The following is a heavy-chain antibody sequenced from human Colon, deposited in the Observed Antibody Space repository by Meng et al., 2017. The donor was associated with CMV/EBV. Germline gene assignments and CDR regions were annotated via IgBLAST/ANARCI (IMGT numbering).Heavy chain of an antibody. CDR1: DITFSEYY. Sequence: GESLKISCTASDITFSEYYMNWIRQAPGKRLEWISYISSSTSTIYYADSVKGRFTISRDNAKKSVYLQMNSLGAEDTAVYYCAREGVIAKEFDYWGQGTLVTVSS. CDR2: ISSSTSTI. V-gene: IGHV3-11*01. CDR3: AREGVIAKEFDY. J-gene: IGHJ4*02. D-gene: IGHD2-21*01.